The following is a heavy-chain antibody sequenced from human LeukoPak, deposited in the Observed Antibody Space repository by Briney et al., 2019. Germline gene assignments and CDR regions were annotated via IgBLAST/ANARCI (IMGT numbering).Heavy chain of an antibody. Sequence: GGSLRLSCAASGFTFSIYSMDWVRQAPGKGLEWVSYISSSGSTIYYADSVKGRFTISRDNAKNSLYLQMNSLRAEDTAVYYCAELGITMIGGVWGKGTTVTVSS. D-gene: IGHD3-10*02. J-gene: IGHJ6*04. V-gene: IGHV3-48*04. CDR1: GFTFSIYS. CDR2: ISSSGSTI. CDR3: AELGITMIGGV.